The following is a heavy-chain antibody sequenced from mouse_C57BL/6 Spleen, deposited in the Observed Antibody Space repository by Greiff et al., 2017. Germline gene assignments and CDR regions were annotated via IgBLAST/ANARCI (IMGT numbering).Heavy chain of an antibody. Sequence: EVQLQQSGAELVKPGASVKLSCTASGFNIKDYYMHWVKQRTEQGLEWIGRIDPEGGETKYAPKFQGKATITADTSSNTAYLQLRSLTSEGTAVYCCARKGYYYCSSYGDAMGYWGQGTSV. V-gene: IGHV14-2*01. D-gene: IGHD1-1*01. CDR1: GFNIKDYY. J-gene: IGHJ4*01. CDR3: ARKGYYYCSSYGDAMGY. CDR2: IDPEGGET.